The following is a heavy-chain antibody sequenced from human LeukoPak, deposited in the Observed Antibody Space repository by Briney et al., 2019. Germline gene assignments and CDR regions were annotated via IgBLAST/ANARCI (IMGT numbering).Heavy chain of an antibody. CDR3: ARGWYYDILPGYFNFAY. Sequence: ADTLSLTCAVYGRSFSGYYWSWLRQPPGKGLEWIGEINHSGNTNYNPSLKSRVTISVDTSKNQFSLKLSSVTAADTAVYYCARGWYYDILPGYFNFAYWGQGTLVTVSS. V-gene: IGHV4-34*01. CDR1: GRSFSGYY. J-gene: IGHJ4*02. CDR2: INHSGNT. D-gene: IGHD3-9*01.